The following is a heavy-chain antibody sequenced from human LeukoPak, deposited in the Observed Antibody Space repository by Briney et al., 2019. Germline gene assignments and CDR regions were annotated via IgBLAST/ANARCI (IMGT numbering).Heavy chain of an antibody. Sequence: PGGSLRLSCAASGFTFSSYAMHWVRQAPGKGLEWVAVISYDGSNKYYADSVKGRFTISRDNSKNTLYLQMNSLRAEDTAVYYCAREDDFWSGYYPKYYYYGMDVWGQGTTVTDSS. CDR2: ISYDGSNK. V-gene: IGHV3-30-3*01. J-gene: IGHJ6*02. CDR1: GFTFSSYA. CDR3: AREDDFWSGYYPKYYYYGMDV. D-gene: IGHD3-3*01.